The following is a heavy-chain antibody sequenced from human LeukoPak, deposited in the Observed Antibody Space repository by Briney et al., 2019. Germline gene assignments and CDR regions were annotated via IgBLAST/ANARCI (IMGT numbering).Heavy chain of an antibody. CDR2: INHSGST. J-gene: IGHJ4*02. Sequence: PSETLSLTCAVYGGSFSGYYWSWIRQPLGKGLEWIGEINHSGSTNYNPSLKSRVTISVDTSKNQFSLKLSSVTAADTAVYYCARSWIQLWSYYFDYWGQGTLVTVSS. D-gene: IGHD5-18*01. CDR3: ARSWIQLWSYYFDY. CDR1: GGSFSGYY. V-gene: IGHV4-34*01.